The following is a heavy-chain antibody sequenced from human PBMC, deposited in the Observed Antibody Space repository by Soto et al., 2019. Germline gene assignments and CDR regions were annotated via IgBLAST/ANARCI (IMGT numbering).Heavy chain of an antibody. CDR3: AKGSGYDYYYYYMDV. V-gene: IGHV3-9*01. CDR1: GFTFDDYA. J-gene: IGHJ6*03. D-gene: IGHD5-12*01. CDR2: ISWNSGSI. Sequence: EVQLVESGGGLVQPGRSLRLSCAASGFTFDDYAMHWVRQAPGKGLEWVSGISWNSGSIGYADSVKGRFTISRDNAKNSLYLQMNSLRAEDTALYYCAKGSGYDYYYYYMDVWGKGTTVTVSS.